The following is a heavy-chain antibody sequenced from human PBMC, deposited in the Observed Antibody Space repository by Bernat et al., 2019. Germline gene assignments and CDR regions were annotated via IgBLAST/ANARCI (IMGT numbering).Heavy chain of an antibody. V-gene: IGHV4-59*01. CDR2: IYYSGST. D-gene: IGHD6-19*01. CDR3: ARDLRQAGTDAFDI. J-gene: IGHJ3*02. CDR1: GGSISSYY. Sequence: QVQLVESGPGLVKPSETLSLTCTVSGGSISSYYWSWIRQPPGKGLEWIGYIYYSGSTNYNPSLKSRVTISVDTSKNQFSLKLSSVTAADTAVYYCARDLRQAGTDAFDIWGQGTMVTVSS.